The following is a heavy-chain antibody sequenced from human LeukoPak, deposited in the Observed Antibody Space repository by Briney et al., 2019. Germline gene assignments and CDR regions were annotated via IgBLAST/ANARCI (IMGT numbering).Heavy chain of an antibody. CDR3: ARDPGHSNSPYYLDY. D-gene: IGHD6-13*01. CDR2: ISSGGTYV. J-gene: IGHJ4*02. Sequence: GGSLRLSCVVSGFTFKTYSMNWVRQAPGKGLEWVSSISSGGTYVDYADSVKGRFTISRDNAKNSLYLQMNSLRAEDTAVFYCARDPGHSNSPYYLDYWGQGTLVTVSS. CDR1: GFTFKTYS. V-gene: IGHV3-21*01.